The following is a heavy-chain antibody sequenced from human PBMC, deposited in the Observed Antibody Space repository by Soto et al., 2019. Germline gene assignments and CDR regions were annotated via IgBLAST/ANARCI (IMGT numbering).Heavy chain of an antibody. D-gene: IGHD3-3*01. CDR3: ARHQSSVLRFLEWFGIDV. Sequence: PGESLKISCKGSGYSLTSYWISWVRQMPGKGLEWMGRIDPSDSYTNYSPSFQGHVTISADKSISTAYLQWRSLKASDTAMYYCARHQSSVLRFLEWFGIDVCGQGTTVTV. CDR2: IDPSDSYT. CDR1: GYSLTSYW. V-gene: IGHV5-10-1*01. J-gene: IGHJ6*02.